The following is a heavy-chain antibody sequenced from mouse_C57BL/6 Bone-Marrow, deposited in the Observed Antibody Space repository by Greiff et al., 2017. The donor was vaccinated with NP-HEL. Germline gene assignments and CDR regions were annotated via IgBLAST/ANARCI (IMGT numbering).Heavy chain of an antibody. D-gene: IGHD1-1*02. CDR2: IRSGGSYT. J-gene: IGHJ4*01. CDR1: GFTFSSYG. V-gene: IGHV5-6*01. CDR3: ARHYGPYYYAMDY. Sequence: EVQLVESGGDLVKPGGSLKLSCAASGFTFSSYGMSWVRQTPDKRLEWVATIRSGGSYTYYPDSVKGRFTISRDNAKNTLYLQMSSLKSEDTAMYYCARHYGPYYYAMDYWGQGTSVTVSS.